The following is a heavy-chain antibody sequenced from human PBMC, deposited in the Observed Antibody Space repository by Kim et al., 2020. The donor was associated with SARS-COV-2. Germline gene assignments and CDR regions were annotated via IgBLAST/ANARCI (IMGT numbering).Heavy chain of an antibody. CDR1: GLTFSDYY. CDR3: VRGGYYHAMDV. Sequence: GGSLRLSCAASGLTFSDYYMSWIRQAPGKGLEWISYISNTSSYTKYADSVKGRFTISRDNAKNSLYLQMNSLRTEDTAVYYCVRGGYYHAMDVWGPGTTVTVSS. CDR2: ISNTSSYT. V-gene: IGHV3-11*05. J-gene: IGHJ6*02.